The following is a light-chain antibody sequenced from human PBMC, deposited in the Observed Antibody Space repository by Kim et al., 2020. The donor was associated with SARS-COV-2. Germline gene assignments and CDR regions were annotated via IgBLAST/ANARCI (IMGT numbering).Light chain of an antibody. J-gene: IGLJ2*01. CDR3: QSYDSSLSGVV. CDR2: GNS. V-gene: IGLV1-40*01. Sequence: QGVTVSCTGSRSNSGAGYDVHWYQQLPGTAPKLLFYGNSNRPSGVPDRFSGSQSGTAASLAITGLLAEDEADYYCQSYDSSLSGVVIGGGTQLTVL. CDR1: RSNSGAGYD.